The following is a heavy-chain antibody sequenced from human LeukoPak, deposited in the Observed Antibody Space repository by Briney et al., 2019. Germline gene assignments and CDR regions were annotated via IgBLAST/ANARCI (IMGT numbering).Heavy chain of an antibody. D-gene: IGHD3-22*01. Sequence: GASVKVSCKASGYTFTTYNSNWGRQAPGQGLEWMGWISGYNGNTNYAQKLQGRVTMTTDTSTSTAYMELRSLKSADTAVYYCASLKNYYDSSGYLVTDAFDIWGQGTTVTVSS. CDR2: ISGYNGNT. V-gene: IGHV1-18*01. CDR3: ASLKNYYDSSGYLVTDAFDI. CDR1: GYTFTTYN. J-gene: IGHJ3*02.